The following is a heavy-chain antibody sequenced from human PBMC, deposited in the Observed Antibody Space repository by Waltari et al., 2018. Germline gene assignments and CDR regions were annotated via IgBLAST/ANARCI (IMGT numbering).Heavy chain of an antibody. J-gene: IGHJ4*02. CDR2: ISSSGSTI. CDR3: ARVRRDGYNLRFDY. V-gene: IGHV3-48*03. Sequence: EVQLVESGGGLVQPGGSLRLSCAASGFTFSSYEMNWVRQAPGKGLEWVSYISSSGSTIYYADSVKGRFTISRDNAKNSLYLQMNSLRAEDTAVYYCARVRRDGYNLRFDYWGQGTLVTVSS. D-gene: IGHD5-12*01. CDR1: GFTFSSYE.